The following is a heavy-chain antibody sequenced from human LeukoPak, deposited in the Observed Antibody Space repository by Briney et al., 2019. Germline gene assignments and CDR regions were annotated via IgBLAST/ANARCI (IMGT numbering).Heavy chain of an antibody. CDR2: ISGSGDNT. J-gene: IGHJ4*02. D-gene: IGHD3-16*02. V-gene: IGHV3-23*01. CDR3: ARSLSSRFSGPRRPYYFDY. Sequence: GGSLRLSCAASGFTFSSHGMSWVRQAPGKGLEWVSTISGSGDNTYYADSVKGRFTIFRDNSKNTLYLQMNSLRAEDTAVYYCARSLSSRFSGPRRPYYFDYWGQGTLVTVSS. CDR1: GFTFSSHG.